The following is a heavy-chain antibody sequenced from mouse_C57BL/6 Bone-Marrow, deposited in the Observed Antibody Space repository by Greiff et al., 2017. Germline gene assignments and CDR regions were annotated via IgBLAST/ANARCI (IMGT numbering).Heavy chain of an antibody. V-gene: IGHV1-42*01. CDR1: GYSFTGYY. CDR2: INPSTGGT. J-gene: IGHJ1*03. CDR3: ARGATVVASDWYCDV. D-gene: IGHD1-1*01. Sequence: VQLQQSGPELVKPGASVKISCKASGYSFTGYYMNWVKQSPEKSLEWIGEINPSTGGTTYNQKFKAKATLTVDKSSSTAYMQLKSLTSEDSAVYYCARGATVVASDWYCDVWGTGTTVTVSS.